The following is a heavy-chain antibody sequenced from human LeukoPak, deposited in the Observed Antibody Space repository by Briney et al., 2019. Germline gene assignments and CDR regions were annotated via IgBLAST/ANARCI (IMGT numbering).Heavy chain of an antibody. CDR3: ARDDPTLFWSGSPFY. V-gene: IGHV3-7*01. CDR2: IKQDGSEK. CDR1: EFTFSTYA. J-gene: IGHJ4*02. Sequence: PGGSLRLSCAASEFTFSTYAMHWVRQAPGKGLEWVANIKQDGSEKYYVDSVKGRFTISRDNAKNSLYLQMNSLRAEDTAVYYCARDDPTLFWSGSPFYWGQGTLVTVSS. D-gene: IGHD3-3*01.